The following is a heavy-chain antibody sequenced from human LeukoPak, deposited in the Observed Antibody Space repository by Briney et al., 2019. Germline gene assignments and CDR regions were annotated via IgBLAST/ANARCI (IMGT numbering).Heavy chain of an antibody. J-gene: IGHJ4*02. CDR1: GGTFSSYA. D-gene: IGHD2-2*01. CDR2: IIPIFGTA. Sequence: ASVKVSCKASGGTFSSYAISWVRQAPGQGLEWMGGIIPIFGTANYAQKFQGRVTITADESTSTAYMELSSLRSEDTAVYYCAISNQKSDIVVVPAAMDFDYWGQGTLVTVSS. CDR3: AISNQKSDIVVVPAAMDFDY. V-gene: IGHV1-69*13.